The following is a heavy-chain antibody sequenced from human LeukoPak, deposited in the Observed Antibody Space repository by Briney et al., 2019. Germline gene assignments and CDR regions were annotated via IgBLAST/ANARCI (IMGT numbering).Heavy chain of an antibody. Sequence: GGSLRLSCAASGFTFSSYSMNWVRQAPGKGLEWVSSISSSSSYIYYADSVKGRFTIPRDNAKNSLYLQVNSLRAGDTAVYYCARVKFQEKYFDYWGQGTLVTVSS. CDR3: ARVKFQEKYFDY. CDR1: GFTFSSYS. CDR2: ISSSSSYI. V-gene: IGHV3-21*01. J-gene: IGHJ4*02.